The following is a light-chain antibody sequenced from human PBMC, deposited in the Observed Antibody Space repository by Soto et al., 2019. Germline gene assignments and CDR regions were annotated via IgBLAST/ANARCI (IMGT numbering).Light chain of an antibody. CDR3: QQYGSSPTWT. CDR2: GAS. Sequence: EIVLTQSPGTLSLSPGERATLSCRASQSVSSSYLAYYQQKPGQAPRLLIYGASSSATTIPDRFSGSGGGTDFTLTIIRLEPEDFSVYYCQQYGSSPTWTFGQGTKVEIK. CDR1: QSVSSSY. J-gene: IGKJ1*01. V-gene: IGKV3-20*01.